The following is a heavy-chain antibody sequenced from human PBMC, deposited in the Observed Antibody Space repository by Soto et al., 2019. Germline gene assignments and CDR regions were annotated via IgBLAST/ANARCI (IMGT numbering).Heavy chain of an antibody. D-gene: IGHD3-10*01. V-gene: IGHV3-15*01. CDR1: GFIFTNAW. CDR3: TTDPSYGSGFDC. CDR2: IKSKTDGGTI. J-gene: IGHJ4*02. Sequence: EVQLVESGGGLVEPGGSLRLSCAASGFIFTNAWMSWVRQAPGKWLEWVGRIKSKTDGGTIDYAAPVKGRFTISREDSKTTLYLQMNSLKTEDTAVYYCTTDPSYGSGFDCWGQGTLVTVSS.